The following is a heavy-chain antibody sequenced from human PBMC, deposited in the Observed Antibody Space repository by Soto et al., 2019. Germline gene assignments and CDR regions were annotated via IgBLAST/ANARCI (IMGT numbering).Heavy chain of an antibody. CDR3: QQQLVIYYGMDV. CDR2: ISGSGGST. Sequence: GGSLRLSCAASGFTFSSYAMSWVRQAPGKGLEWVSAISGSGGSTYYADSVKGRFTISRDNSKNTLYLQMNSLGAEDTAVYYCQQQLVIYYGMDVWGQGTTVTVSS. V-gene: IGHV3-23*01. D-gene: IGHD6-13*01. J-gene: IGHJ6*02. CDR1: GFTFSSYA.